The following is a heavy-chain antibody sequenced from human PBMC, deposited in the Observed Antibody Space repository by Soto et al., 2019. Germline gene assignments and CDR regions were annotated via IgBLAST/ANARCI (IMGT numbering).Heavy chain of an antibody. J-gene: IGHJ5*02. CDR1: GYTFTSYG. D-gene: IGHD3-22*01. CDR2: ISAYNGNT. V-gene: IGHV1-18*04. Sequence: ASVKVSCKASGYTFTSYGISWVRQAPGQGFEWMGWISAYNGNTNYAQKLQGRVTMTTDTSTSTAYMELRSLRSDDTAVYYCARDGDSSGYSVLNWFDPWGQGTLVTVSS. CDR3: ARDGDSSGYSVLNWFDP.